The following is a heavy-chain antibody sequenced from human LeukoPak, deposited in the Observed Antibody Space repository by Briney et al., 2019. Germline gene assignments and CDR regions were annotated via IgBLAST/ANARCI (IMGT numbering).Heavy chain of an antibody. D-gene: IGHD3-22*01. CDR1: GFTFSSYV. Sequence: PGRSLRLSCAASGFTFSSYVMHWVRQGPGKGLDWVALISHDGSNEYYADSVKGRFTISRDNSKNTLHLQMNSLRAEDTAVYYCARAPGLLRYAFDFWGQGTMVTVSS. J-gene: IGHJ3*01. CDR3: ARAPGLLRYAFDF. V-gene: IGHV3-30*14. CDR2: ISHDGSNE.